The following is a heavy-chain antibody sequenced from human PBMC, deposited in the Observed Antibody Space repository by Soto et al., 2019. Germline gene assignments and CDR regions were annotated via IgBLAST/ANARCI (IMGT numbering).Heavy chain of an antibody. D-gene: IGHD6-6*01. CDR2: IYPGDSDT. V-gene: IGHV5-51*01. CDR3: VRGGSSSAYYYYGMDV. CDR1: GYSFTSYW. J-gene: IGHJ6*02. Sequence: PGESLKLSCKGSGYSFTSYWIGWVRQMPGKGLEWMGIIYPGDSDTRYSPSFQGQVTISADKSISTAYLQWSSLKASDTAMYYCVRGGSSSAYYYYGMDVWGQGTTVTVSS.